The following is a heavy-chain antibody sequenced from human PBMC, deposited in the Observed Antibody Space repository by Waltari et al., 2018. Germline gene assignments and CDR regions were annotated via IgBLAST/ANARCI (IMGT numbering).Heavy chain of an antibody. V-gene: IGHV3-7*01. CDR2: IKQEGSEK. D-gene: IGHD6-13*01. Sequence: EVQLVESGGGLAQSGGSEGLSCAASGLCLSHYRMTWVRQASGKGPEWVANIKQEGSEKYYMDSVKGRFTISRDNAKNSLYLQMNNLRVEDTAVYYCTRGGRDSSWYWRDWGQGTLVTVSS. J-gene: IGHJ4*02. CDR3: TRGGRDSSWYWRD. CDR1: GLCLSHYR.